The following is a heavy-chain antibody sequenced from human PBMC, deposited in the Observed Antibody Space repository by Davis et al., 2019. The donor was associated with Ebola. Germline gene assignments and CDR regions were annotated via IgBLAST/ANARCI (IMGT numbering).Heavy chain of an antibody. CDR3: ARVNAVTGYTRFDA. Sequence: PGGSLRLSCAASGFVFRNYAMTWVRQVPGKGLEWVSGINWNGGSSGYVDSVKGRFTISRDNAKSSLYLQMNSLRVDDTALYHCARVNAVTGYTRFDAWGQGTLVTVSS. D-gene: IGHD3-9*01. CDR2: INWNGGSS. V-gene: IGHV3-20*01. CDR1: GFVFRNYA. J-gene: IGHJ5*02.